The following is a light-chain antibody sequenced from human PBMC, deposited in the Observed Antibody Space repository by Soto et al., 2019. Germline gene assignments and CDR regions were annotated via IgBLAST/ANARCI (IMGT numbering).Light chain of an antibody. CDR2: GAS. V-gene: IGKV3-20*01. CDR3: QQYGSSPPVT. Sequence: EMVLTQSPGTLSLSPGERATLSCGASQSVTSSYLAWYQQKPGQAPRLLIYGASSRATGIPDRFSGSGSGTDFTLTISRLEPEDFAVYYCQQYGSSPPVTFGQGTRLEIK. CDR1: QSVTSSY. J-gene: IGKJ5*01.